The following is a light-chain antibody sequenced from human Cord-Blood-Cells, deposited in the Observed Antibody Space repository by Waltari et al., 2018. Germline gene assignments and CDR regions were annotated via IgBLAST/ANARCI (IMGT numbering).Light chain of an antibody. CDR2: EGS. V-gene: IGLV2-23*01. CDR3: CSYAGSSNVV. CDR1: SSDVGSYNL. Sequence: QSALTQPASVSGSPGQSITISCTGTSSDVGSYNLVSWYQQHPGKAPKLMIYEGSKRPSGVSNRLSGSKSGNTDSLTISGLQAEDEADYYCCSYAGSSNVVFGGGTKLTVL. J-gene: IGLJ2*01.